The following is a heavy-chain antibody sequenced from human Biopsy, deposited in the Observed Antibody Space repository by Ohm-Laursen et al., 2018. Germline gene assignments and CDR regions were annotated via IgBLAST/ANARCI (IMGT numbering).Heavy chain of an antibody. CDR2: MSPNTGNT. J-gene: IGHJ4*02. CDR1: GYTFTSHD. V-gene: IGHV1-8*01. CDR3: ARWETTLGRSLDS. D-gene: IGHD1-26*01. Sequence: SVKVSCKASGYTFTSHDINCVRQATGQGLEWMGWMSPNTGNTVYAQRIQDRVTMTSDTSTGTAYMELTSLTSDDTAVYFCARWETTLGRSLDSWGQGTLVAVSS.